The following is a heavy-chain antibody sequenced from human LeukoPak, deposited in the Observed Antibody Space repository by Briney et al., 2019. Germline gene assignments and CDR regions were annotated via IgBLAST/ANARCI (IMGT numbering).Heavy chain of an antibody. CDR3: AKSHYYDSSGYDDAFDI. CDR2: IRYDGSNK. J-gene: IGHJ3*02. D-gene: IGHD3-22*01. V-gene: IGHV3-30*02. CDR1: GFTFSSYG. Sequence: PGGSLRLSCAASGFTFSSYGMHWVRQAPGKGLEWVAFIRYDGSNKYYADSVKGRFTISRDNSKNTLYLQMNRLRAEDTAVYYCAKSHYYDSSGYDDAFDIWGQGTMVTVSS.